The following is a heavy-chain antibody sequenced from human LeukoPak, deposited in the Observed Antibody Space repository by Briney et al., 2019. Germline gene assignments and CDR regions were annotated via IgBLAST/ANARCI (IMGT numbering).Heavy chain of an antibody. CDR3: AKDTRRSVYSSSWYSDY. D-gene: IGHD6-13*01. J-gene: IGHJ4*02. Sequence: TGGSLRLSCAASGFTFEDYAMHWVRQAPGKGLEWVSGISWNSGSIGYADSVKGRFTISRDNAKNSLYLQTNSLRAEDTALYYCAKDTRRSVYSSSWYSDYWGQGTLVTVSS. V-gene: IGHV3-9*01. CDR1: GFTFEDYA. CDR2: ISWNSGSI.